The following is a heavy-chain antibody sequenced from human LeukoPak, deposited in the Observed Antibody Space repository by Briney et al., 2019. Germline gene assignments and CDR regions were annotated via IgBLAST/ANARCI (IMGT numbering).Heavy chain of an antibody. Sequence: GGSLRLSCAASGFTFSTYGMNWVRQAPGKGLEWVSVISDTGGTTYYADSVKGRFTISRDNSKNTLYLQMNSLRPEDTAVYYCAKPFYYDSSFSTRAFDFWGKGTLVTVS. V-gene: IGHV3-23*01. D-gene: IGHD3-22*01. CDR1: GFTFSTYG. CDR2: ISDTGGTT. CDR3: AKPFYYDSSFSTRAFDF. J-gene: IGHJ3*01.